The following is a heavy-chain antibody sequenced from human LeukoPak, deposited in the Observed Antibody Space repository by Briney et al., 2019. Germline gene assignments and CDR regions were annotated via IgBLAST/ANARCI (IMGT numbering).Heavy chain of an antibody. CDR1: GFTFSSYA. J-gene: IGHJ4*02. V-gene: IGHV3-23*01. Sequence: PGGSLRLSCAASGFTFSSYAMSWVRQARGKGLEWVSVISGSGGSTYYADSVKGRFTISRDNSKNTLYLQMNSLRGEDTAVYYCAKAGSARGVTLKTTIDYWGQGTLVTVSS. CDR2: ISGSGGST. D-gene: IGHD3-10*01. CDR3: AKAGSARGVTLKTTIDY.